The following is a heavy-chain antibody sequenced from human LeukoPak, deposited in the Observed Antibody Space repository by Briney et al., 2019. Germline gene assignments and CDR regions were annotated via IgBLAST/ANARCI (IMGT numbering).Heavy chain of an antibody. V-gene: IGHV4-30-2*01. CDR2: IYHSWST. Sequence: PSETLSLTCAVPGGSISSGGYSWGWVRQPRGKGMEWIGYIYHSWSTYYNPSLKSRVTISVDRSKNQFSLKLSSVTAADTAVYYCARSPSGYDYYFDYWGQGTLVTVSS. CDR3: ARSPSGYDYYFDY. D-gene: IGHD5-12*01. CDR1: GGSISSGGYS. J-gene: IGHJ4*02.